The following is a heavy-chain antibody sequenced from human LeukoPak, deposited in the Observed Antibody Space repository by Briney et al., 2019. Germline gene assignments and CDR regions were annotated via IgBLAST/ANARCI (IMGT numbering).Heavy chain of an antibody. J-gene: IGHJ4*02. CDR3: ARDNYDFWSGYYHFDY. Sequence: PSETLSLTCAVYGGSFSGYYWSWIRQPPGKGLEWIGEINHSGSTNYNPSLKSRVTMSVDTSKNQFSLKLSSVTAADTAVYYCARDNYDFWSGYYHFDYWGQGTLVTVSS. V-gene: IGHV4-34*01. CDR1: GGSFSGYY. CDR2: INHSGST. D-gene: IGHD3-3*01.